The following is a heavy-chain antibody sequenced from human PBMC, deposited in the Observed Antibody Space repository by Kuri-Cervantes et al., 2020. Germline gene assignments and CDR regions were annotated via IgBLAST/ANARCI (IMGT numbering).Heavy chain of an antibody. D-gene: IGHD3-3*01. V-gene: IGHV1-18*01. CDR2: ISAYNGNT. CDR3: AREAPGSYNFWSGFDRFRSTYYFDY. J-gene: IGHJ4*02. CDR1: GYTFTSYG. Sequence: ASVKVSCKACGYTFTSYGISWVRQAPGQGLEWMGWISAYNGNTNYAQKLQGRVTMTTDTSTSTAYMELRRLRSDDTAVYYCAREAPGSYNFWSGFDRFRSTYYFDYWGQGTLVTVSS.